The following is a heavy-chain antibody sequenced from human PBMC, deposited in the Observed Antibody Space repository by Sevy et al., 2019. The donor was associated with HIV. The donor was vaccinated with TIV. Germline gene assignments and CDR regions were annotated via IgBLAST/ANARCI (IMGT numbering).Heavy chain of an antibody. V-gene: IGHV1-18*01. CDR3: AAYSGYGGIGY. D-gene: IGHD5-12*01. CDR2: ISAYNGNT. CDR1: GYTFTSYG. J-gene: IGHJ4*02. Sequence: ASVKVSCKASGYTFTSYGISWVRQAPGQGLEWMGWISAYNGNTNYAQKLQGRVTMTTDTSTSTAYMELRGLGSDDTAVYYCAAYSGYGGIGYWGQGTLVTVSS.